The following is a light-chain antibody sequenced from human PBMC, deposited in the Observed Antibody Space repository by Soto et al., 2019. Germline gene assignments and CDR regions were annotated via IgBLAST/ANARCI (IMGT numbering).Light chain of an antibody. J-gene: IGKJ1*01. Sequence: ETVMTQSPATLSVSPGERATLSCRASQSVSSNLAWYQQKPGQAPRLVIYGASTRATGIPARFSGSGSGTEFTLTISSLQSEDFAVYYCQQYNNWPPWTFGQGTKVDIK. CDR2: GAS. V-gene: IGKV3-15*01. CDR3: QQYNNWPPWT. CDR1: QSVSSN.